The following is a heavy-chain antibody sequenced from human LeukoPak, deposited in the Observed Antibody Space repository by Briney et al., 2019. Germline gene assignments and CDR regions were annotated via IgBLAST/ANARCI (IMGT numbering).Heavy chain of an antibody. V-gene: IGHV1-69*05. Sequence: SVKVSCKASGGTFSSYAISWVRQAPGQGLEWMGGIVPVFGTANYAQKFQGRVTITTDESTSTAYMELSSLRSEDTAVYYCARSYYDYVWGSYRPPFDPWGQGTLVTVSS. CDR2: IVPVFGTA. CDR1: GGTFSSYA. D-gene: IGHD3-16*02. J-gene: IGHJ5*02. CDR3: ARSYYDYVWGSYRPPFDP.